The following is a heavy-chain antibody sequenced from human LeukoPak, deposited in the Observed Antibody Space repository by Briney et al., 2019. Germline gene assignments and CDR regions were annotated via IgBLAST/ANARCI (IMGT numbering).Heavy chain of an antibody. Sequence: PGGSLRLSCAASGFTFSSYWMHWVRQAPGKGLVWVSRIKSDGSTRYADSVKGRFTVSRDNAKNTVSLQMNSLRAEDTGVYYCARDPSATGGYYPEYFRHWGQGTLVIVSS. CDR1: GFTFSSYW. D-gene: IGHD3-22*01. CDR2: IKSDGST. J-gene: IGHJ1*01. V-gene: IGHV3-74*01. CDR3: ARDPSATGGYYPEYFRH.